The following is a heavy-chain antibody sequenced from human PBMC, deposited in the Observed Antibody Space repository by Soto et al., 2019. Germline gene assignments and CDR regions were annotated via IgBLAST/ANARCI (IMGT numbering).Heavy chain of an antibody. J-gene: IGHJ4*02. Sequence: GGSLRLSCAASGFTFSSYSMNWVRQAPGKGLEWVSSISSSSSYIYYADSVKGRFTISRDNAKNSLYLQMNSLRAEDTAVYYCARDLTYYDFWSGYYTPGYWGQGTLVTVSS. CDR3: ARDLTYYDFWSGYYTPGY. V-gene: IGHV3-21*01. CDR1: GFTFSSYS. CDR2: ISSSSSYI. D-gene: IGHD3-3*01.